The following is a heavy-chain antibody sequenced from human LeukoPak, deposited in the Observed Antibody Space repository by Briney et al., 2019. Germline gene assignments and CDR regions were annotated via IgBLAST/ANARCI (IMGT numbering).Heavy chain of an antibody. CDR2: ISGSGGST. J-gene: IGHJ6*02. CDR1: GFTFSSYA. V-gene: IGHV3-23*01. D-gene: IGHD2-2*01. Sequence: TGGSLRLSCAASGFTFSSYAMSWVRQAPGKGLEWVSAISGSGGSTYYADSVKGRFTISRDNSKNTLYLQMNSLRAEDTVVYYCARYCSSTTCADYSYYGMDVWGQGTTVTVSS. CDR3: ARYCSSTTCADYSYYGMDV.